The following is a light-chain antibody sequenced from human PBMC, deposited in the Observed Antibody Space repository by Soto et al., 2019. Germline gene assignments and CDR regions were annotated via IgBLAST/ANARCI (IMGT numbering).Light chain of an antibody. CDR1: SSNIGINT. J-gene: IGLJ3*02. CDR2: SNN. CDR3: AAWDDSLNGSV. Sequence: QSVLTQPPSASGTPGQRVTISCSGSSSNIGINTVNWYQQLPGTAPKLLIYSNNQRPSGVPDRFSGSKSGTSASLAISGLQSDDEADYYCAAWDDSLNGSVFGGGTQLTV. V-gene: IGLV1-44*01.